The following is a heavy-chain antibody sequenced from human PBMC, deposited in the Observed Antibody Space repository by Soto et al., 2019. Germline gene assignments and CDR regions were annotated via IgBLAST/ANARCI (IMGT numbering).Heavy chain of an antibody. CDR1: GFTFNTSG. CDR2: ISYDGNTQ. Sequence: QVQLVESGGGVVQPGRSLRLSCEASGFTFNTSGMHWVRQAPDKRMEWVAVISYDGNTQYYGDSVKGRFTISRDNAKSTLYLQMDSLKTEDTSVYYCATNARVTDSAYDGMDVWGQGTTVTVSS. CDR3: ATNARVTDSAYDGMDV. J-gene: IGHJ6*02. V-gene: IGHV3-30*03. D-gene: IGHD2-21*02.